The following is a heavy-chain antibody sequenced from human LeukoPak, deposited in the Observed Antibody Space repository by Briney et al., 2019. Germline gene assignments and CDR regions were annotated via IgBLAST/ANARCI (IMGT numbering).Heavy chain of an antibody. CDR3: TGNYYGSGSYADFDY. D-gene: IGHD3-10*01. V-gene: IGHV3-73*01. CDR1: GFTFSGSA. J-gene: IGHJ4*02. Sequence: QSGGPLRLSCAASGFTFSGSALHWVRQASGKGLEWVGRIRSTANGYATAYAASVKGRFTISRDDSKNTAYLQMDSLKTEDTAVYYCTGNYYGSGSYADFDYWGQGTLVTVSS. CDR2: IRSTANGYAT.